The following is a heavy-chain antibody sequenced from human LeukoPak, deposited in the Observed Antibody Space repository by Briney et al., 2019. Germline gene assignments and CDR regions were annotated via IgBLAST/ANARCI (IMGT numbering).Heavy chain of an antibody. V-gene: IGHV1-46*01. CDR3: ARWRELLDAFDI. J-gene: IGHJ3*02. CDR1: GYTFTSYY. D-gene: IGHD1-26*01. Sequence: ASVTVSCTASGYTFTSYYMHWVRQAPGQGLEWMGIINPSGGSTSYAQKFQGWVTMTRDTSISTAYMELSRLRSDDTAVYYCARWRELLDAFDIWGQGTMVTVSS. CDR2: INPSGGST.